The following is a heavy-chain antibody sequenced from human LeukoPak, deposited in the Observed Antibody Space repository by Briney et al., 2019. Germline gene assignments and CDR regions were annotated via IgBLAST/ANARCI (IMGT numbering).Heavy chain of an antibody. D-gene: IGHD1-26*01. Sequence: GGSLRLSCAASGFTFSSYGMHWVRQAPGKGLEWVAVISYDGSNKYYADSVKGRFTISRDNSKSTLYLQMNSLRAEDTAVYYCAKDPVGAWGQGTLVTVSS. J-gene: IGHJ5*02. V-gene: IGHV3-30*18. CDR1: GFTFSSYG. CDR3: AKDPVGA. CDR2: ISYDGSNK.